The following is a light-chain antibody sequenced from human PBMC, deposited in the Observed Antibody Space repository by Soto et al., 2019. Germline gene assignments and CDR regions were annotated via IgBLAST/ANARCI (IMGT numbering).Light chain of an antibody. CDR3: QKYNSGPAT. CDR2: AAS. J-gene: IGKJ4*01. V-gene: IGKV1-27*01. CDR1: QGISTY. Sequence: DIQMTQSPSSLSASVGDRVTITCRASQGISTYLAWYQQKPGKVPRLLIYAASTLQSGVPSRFSGSGTGTDFTLTISSLQPEDGATYYCQKYNSGPATFGGGTKVEIK.